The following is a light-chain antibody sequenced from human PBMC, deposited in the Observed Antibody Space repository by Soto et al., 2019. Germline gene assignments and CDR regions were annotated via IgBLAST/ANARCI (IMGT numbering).Light chain of an antibody. CDR2: DVS. V-gene: IGLV2-14*01. J-gene: IGLJ2*01. Sequence: QSALTQPASVSGSPGQSITISCTGTSSDVGGYNYVSWYQQHPGKAPKLMIYDVSNRPSGVSNRFSGTKSGNTASLTISGLQAEDEADYYCISYTSSSTLVSGGGTQLTVL. CDR1: SSDVGGYNY. CDR3: ISYTSSSTLV.